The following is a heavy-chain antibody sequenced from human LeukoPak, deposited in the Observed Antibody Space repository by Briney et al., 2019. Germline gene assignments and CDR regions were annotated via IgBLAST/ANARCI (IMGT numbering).Heavy chain of an antibody. D-gene: IGHD2-15*01. Sequence: GASVNVSCKISGSTLTESSIHWVRQPPGKGLEWMGGFDPEDVQTIYAQKFQGRVTLTDDTSTDTAYMELSSLRFEDTAVYYCATRNCSGGSCLPEFYYYYLDIWGTGTTVTVSS. CDR2: FDPEDVQT. CDR3: ATRNCSGGSCLPEFYYYYLDI. V-gene: IGHV1-24*01. CDR1: GSTLTESS. J-gene: IGHJ6*03.